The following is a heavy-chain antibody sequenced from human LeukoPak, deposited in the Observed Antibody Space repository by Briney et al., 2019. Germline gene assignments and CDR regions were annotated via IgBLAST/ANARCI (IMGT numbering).Heavy chain of an antibody. D-gene: IGHD6-13*01. CDR1: GDSVSSKSAA. J-gene: IGHJ6*02. CDR2: TYYRSKWYN. V-gene: IGHV6-1*01. Sequence: SQTLSLSCAISGDSVSSKSAAWNWIRQSPSRGLEWLGRTYYRSKWYNDYAVSVKSRITINPDTSKNQFSLQLNSVTPEDTAVYYCARDMIAAAGTVGQRYYSMDVWGQGTTVTVSS. CDR3: ARDMIAAAGTVGQRYYSMDV.